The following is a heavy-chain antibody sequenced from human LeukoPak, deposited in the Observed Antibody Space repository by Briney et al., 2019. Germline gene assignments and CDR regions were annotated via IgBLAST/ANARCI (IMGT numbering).Heavy chain of an antibody. CDR2: IDYDVSNK. CDR1: GFTFSSFG. V-gene: IGHV3-30*02. CDR3: AKDRVPDGHGAFDV. Sequence: PGGSLTLSCAASGFTFSSFGMQWVRQAPGKGLEWVAFIDYDVSNKHHRDSVKGRFTISRDNSKNTLYLQMNSLRAEDTAVYYCAKDRVPDGHGAFDVWGQGTMVTVSS. D-gene: IGHD5-24*01. J-gene: IGHJ3*01.